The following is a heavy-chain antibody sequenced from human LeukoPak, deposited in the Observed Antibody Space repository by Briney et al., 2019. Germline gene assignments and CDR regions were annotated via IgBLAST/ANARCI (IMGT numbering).Heavy chain of an antibody. Sequence: GESLKMSCKGSGYSFTNYWIGWVRQLPGKGLEWMGIIYPGDSDTRYSPSFQGQVTISADKSISTAYLQWSSLKASDTAMYYCARRGKKAVSHSSGWYSDYWGQGTLVTVSS. V-gene: IGHV5-51*01. CDR1: GYSFTNYW. J-gene: IGHJ4*02. CDR3: ARRGKKAVSHSSGWYSDY. CDR2: IYPGDSDT. D-gene: IGHD6-19*01.